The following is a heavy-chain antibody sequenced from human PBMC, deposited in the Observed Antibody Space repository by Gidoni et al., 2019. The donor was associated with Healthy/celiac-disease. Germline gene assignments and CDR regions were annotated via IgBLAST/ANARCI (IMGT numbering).Heavy chain of an antibody. CDR1: GFTFSRYA. V-gene: IGHV3-23*04. D-gene: IGHD5-12*01. Sequence: EVQLVESGGGLVQPGGSLTLSCAASGFTFSRYAMSWVSQAPGKGLEWVSASSGSGGRTYYADSVKGRFTISRDNSKNTLYLQMNSLRAEDTAVYYCAKDFKYGGYLPVFDYWGQGTLVTVSS. CDR2: SSGSGGRT. J-gene: IGHJ4*02. CDR3: AKDFKYGGYLPVFDY.